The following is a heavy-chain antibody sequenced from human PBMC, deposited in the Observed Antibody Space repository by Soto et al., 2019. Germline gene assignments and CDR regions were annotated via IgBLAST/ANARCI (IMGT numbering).Heavy chain of an antibody. J-gene: IGHJ3*02. D-gene: IGHD6-13*01. CDR1: GYTFTTYY. CDR3: ARAQPKSNSWKNAFDI. CDR2: ITPSGGTT. V-gene: IGHV1-46*01. Sequence: QVQLVQSGAEVKKPGASVKVSCKTSGYTFTTYYLHWVRQAPGQGLEWIGIITPSGGTTNYAQKFQGRVTVTRDTSTSTVYMEVSSLRSEDTAVYYCARAQPKSNSWKNAFDIWGQGTVVTVSS.